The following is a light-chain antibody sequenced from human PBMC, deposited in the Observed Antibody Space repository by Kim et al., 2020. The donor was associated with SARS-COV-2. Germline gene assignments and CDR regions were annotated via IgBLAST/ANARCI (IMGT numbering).Light chain of an antibody. CDR3: YSRDSSGNHWV. J-gene: IGLJ3*02. CDR1: SLRSYY. V-gene: IGLV3-19*01. CDR2: GKN. Sequence: SSELTQDPAVSVALGQTVRSTCQGDSLRSYYASWYQQKPGQAPVLVIYGKNNRPSGIPDRFSGSSSGNTASLTITGAQAEDEADYYCYSRDSSGNHWVFGGGTQLTVL.